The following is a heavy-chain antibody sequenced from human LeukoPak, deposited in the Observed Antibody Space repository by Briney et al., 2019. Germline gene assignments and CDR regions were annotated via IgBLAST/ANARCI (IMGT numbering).Heavy chain of an antibody. J-gene: IGHJ4*02. CDR3: ARDYSQVRGSYFGY. V-gene: IGHV1-8*01. CDR2: MNPNSGNT. D-gene: IGHD3-10*01. CDR1: GYTFTSYD. Sequence: ASVKVSCKASGYTFTSYDINWVRQATGQGLEWMGWMNPNSGNTGYAQKLQGRVTMTTDTSTSTAYMELRSLRSDDTAVYYCARDYSQVRGSYFGYWGQGTLVTVSS.